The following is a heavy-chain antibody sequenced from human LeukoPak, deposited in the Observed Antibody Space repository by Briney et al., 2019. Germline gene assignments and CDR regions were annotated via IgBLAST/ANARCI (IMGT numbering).Heavy chain of an antibody. CDR3: ARGSRGVASPFDY. V-gene: IGHV4-34*01. J-gene: IGHJ4*02. D-gene: IGHD2-15*01. CDR1: GGSFSGYY. Sequence: SETLSLTCAVYGGSFSGYYWSWVRQPPGKGLEWIGEINHSGSTNYNPSLKSRGTISVDTSKNQFSLKLSSVTAADTAVYYCARGSRGVASPFDYWGQGTLVTVSS. CDR2: INHSGST.